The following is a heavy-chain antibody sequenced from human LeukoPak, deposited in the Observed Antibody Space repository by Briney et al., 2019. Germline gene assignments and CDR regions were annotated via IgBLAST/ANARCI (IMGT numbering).Heavy chain of an antibody. Sequence: ASVKVSCKASGFTFTSSAVQWVRQARGQRLEWIGWIVVGSGNTNYAQRFQERVTITRDMSTSTAYMELSSLRSEDTAVYYCARDPLATPESYYYYGMDVWGQGTTVTVSS. J-gene: IGHJ6*02. V-gene: IGHV1-58*01. CDR1: GFTFTSSA. CDR3: ARDPLATPESYYYYGMDV. CDR2: IVVGSGNT. D-gene: IGHD1-14*01.